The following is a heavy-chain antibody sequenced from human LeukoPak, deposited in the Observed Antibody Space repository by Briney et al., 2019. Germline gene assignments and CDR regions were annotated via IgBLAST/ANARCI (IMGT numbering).Heavy chain of an antibody. CDR1: GFTFSSYP. J-gene: IGHJ4*02. D-gene: IGHD6-13*01. Sequence: PGGSVRLSCSASGFTFSSYPMHWARQAPGKGLEYVSAISSNGGRTYYADSVKGRFTISRDNSKNTLYLQMSSLRAEDTAVYYCVKDLGIAAAGGHWAQGTLVSVSS. V-gene: IGHV3-64D*06. CDR2: ISSNGGRT. CDR3: VKDLGIAAAGGH.